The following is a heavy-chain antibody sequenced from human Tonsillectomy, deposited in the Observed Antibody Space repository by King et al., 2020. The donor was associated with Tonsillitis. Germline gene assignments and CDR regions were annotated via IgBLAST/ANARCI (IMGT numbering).Heavy chain of an antibody. CDR3: ARGGREGACDI. D-gene: IGHD1-26*01. CDR2: IKQDGSNK. Sequence: VQLVESGGGLVQPGGSLRLSCAASGFTFSSSWMTWVRQAPGMRLEWVANIKQDGSNKYYVDSVKGRSTISRDNAKNSLYLQMNSLRAEDTAVYYCARGGREGACDIWGQGTMVTVSS. V-gene: IGHV3-7*01. CDR1: GFTFSSSW. J-gene: IGHJ3*02.